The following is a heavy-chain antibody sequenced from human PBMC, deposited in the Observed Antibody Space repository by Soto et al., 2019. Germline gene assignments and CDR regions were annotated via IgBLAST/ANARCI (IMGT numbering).Heavy chain of an antibody. Sequence: SVKVSCKASGGTFSSYAISWVRQAPGQGLEWMGGIIPIFGTANYAQKSQGRVTITADESTSTAYMELSSLRSEDTAVYYCARGADPDMAKYYFDYCGQGTLVTVSS. CDR2: IIPIFGTA. J-gene: IGHJ4*02. CDR1: GGTFSSYA. CDR3: ARGADPDMAKYYFDY. V-gene: IGHV1-69*13. D-gene: IGHD5-18*01.